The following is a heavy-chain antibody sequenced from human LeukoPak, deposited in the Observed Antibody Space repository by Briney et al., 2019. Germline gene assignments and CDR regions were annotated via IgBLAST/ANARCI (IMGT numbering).Heavy chain of an antibody. V-gene: IGHV3-23*01. CDR2: ISGSGGST. D-gene: IGHD6-6*01. J-gene: IGHJ4*02. CDR3: ARPSSSPGSSSHFDY. Sequence: GGSLRLSCAASGFTFSSYAMSWVRHAPGKGLEWVSGISGSGGSTFYADSVKGRFTISRDNSKNTLYLQVNSLRAEDTAVYYCARPSSSPGSSSHFDYWGQGTLVTVSS. CDR1: GFTFSSYA.